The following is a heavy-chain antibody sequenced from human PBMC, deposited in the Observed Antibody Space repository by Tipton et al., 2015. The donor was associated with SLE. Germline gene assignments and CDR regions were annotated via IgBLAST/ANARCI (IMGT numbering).Heavy chain of an antibody. D-gene: IGHD3-10*01. J-gene: IGHJ4*02. CDR1: GFTVSGNY. Sequence: SLRLSCVASGFTVSGNYMSWVRQAPGRGLEWVSVIYTAGDTYYADSVKGRLTISRDNAKNSLYLQMNGLRAEDTAVYYCVRILYGSGSYGCFDYWGQGTLVTVSS. CDR2: IYTAGDT. V-gene: IGHV3-53*01. CDR3: VRILYGSGSYGCFDY.